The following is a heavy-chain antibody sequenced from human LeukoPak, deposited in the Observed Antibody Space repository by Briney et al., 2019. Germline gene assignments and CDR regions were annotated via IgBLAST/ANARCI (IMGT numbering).Heavy chain of an antibody. D-gene: IGHD6-19*01. J-gene: IGHJ4*02. CDR2: ISGSGKYI. V-gene: IGHV3-21*01. Sequence: GGSLRLSCAASEFTFSSYNMNWVRQAPGKGLEWVSCISGSGKYIYYADSVKGRFTISRDNAKNSVYLQMNSLRGDDTAVYFCARDGTTSGWFSVDYWGQGTLVTVSS. CDR3: ARDGTTSGWFSVDY. CDR1: EFTFSSYN.